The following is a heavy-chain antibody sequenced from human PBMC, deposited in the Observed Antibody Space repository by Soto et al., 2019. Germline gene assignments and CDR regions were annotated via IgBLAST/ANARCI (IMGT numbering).Heavy chain of an antibody. J-gene: IGHJ5*02. CDR3: ASLFLLGYCSSTSCAYGRFDP. D-gene: IGHD2-2*01. CDR1: GGTFSSYA. Sequence: QVQLVQSGAEVKKPGSSVKVSCKASGGTFSSYAISWVRQAPGQGLEWMGGIIPIFGTANYAQKFQGRVTITADESTSQAYMELRSLRSEDTAVYYCASLFLLGYCSSTSCAYGRFDPWGQGTLVTVSS. CDR2: IIPIFGTA. V-gene: IGHV1-69*01.